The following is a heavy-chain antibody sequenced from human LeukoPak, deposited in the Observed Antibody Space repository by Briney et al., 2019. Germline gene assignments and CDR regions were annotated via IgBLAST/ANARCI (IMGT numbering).Heavy chain of an antibody. J-gene: IGHJ3*02. D-gene: IGHD3-10*01. Sequence: GGSLRLSCEASGFIFSSYEMNWVRQAPGKGLEWVSYISSGGTTIYYADSVKGRFTISRDNAKNSLYLQMNSLRAEDTAVYYCAKDRLLLARGVIDAFDIWGQGTMVTVSS. CDR1: GFIFSSYE. CDR3: AKDRLLLARGVIDAFDI. V-gene: IGHV3-48*03. CDR2: ISSGGTTI.